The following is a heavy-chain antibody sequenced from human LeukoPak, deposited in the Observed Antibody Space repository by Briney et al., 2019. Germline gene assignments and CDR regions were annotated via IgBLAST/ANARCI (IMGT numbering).Heavy chain of an antibody. V-gene: IGHV3-23*01. J-gene: IGHJ4*02. CDR1: GFTFSSTT. CDR2: ITAIDGRT. CDR3: TKDRRGPAAGTWYFDS. D-gene: IGHD6-13*01. Sequence: GGSLRLSCVASGFTFSSTTMGWVRQAPGRGLEWVSSITAIDGRTYYADSVRGRFTISGDNSKNTVYLQLNSLRAGDTAIYYCTKDRRGPAAGTWYFDSWGQGTLVTVSS.